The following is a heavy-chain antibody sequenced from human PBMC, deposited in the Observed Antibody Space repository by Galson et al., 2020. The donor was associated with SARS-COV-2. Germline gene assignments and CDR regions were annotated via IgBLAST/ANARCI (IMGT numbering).Heavy chain of an antibody. J-gene: IGHJ4*02. V-gene: IGHV3-23*01. CDR1: GFTFSSHA. Sequence: GGSLRLSCTTSGFTFSSHAMSWIRQTPGKGLEWVSGISPGGGSTYYAGSVKGRLTISRDNSNNTLYLQMKGLRVEDTAVYYCTRDSQLSYGYDYSDNWGQGTLVTVSS. CDR2: ISPGGGST. CDR3: TRDSQLSYGYDYSDN. D-gene: IGHD5-18*01.